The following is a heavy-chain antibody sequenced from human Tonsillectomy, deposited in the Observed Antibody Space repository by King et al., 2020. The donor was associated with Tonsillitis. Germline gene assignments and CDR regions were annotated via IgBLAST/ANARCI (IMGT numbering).Heavy chain of an antibody. V-gene: IGHV3-9*01. CDR3: AKVSTIRPSNYYDSSGPFDY. Sequence: VQLVESGGGLVQPCRSLRLSCAASGFTFDDYAMHWVRQAPGKGLEWVSGISWNSGSIGYADSVKGRFTISRNNAKNSLYLQMNSLRAEDTALYYCAKVSTIRPSNYYDSSGPFDYWGQGTLVTVSS. CDR2: ISWNSGSI. CDR1: GFTFDDYA. D-gene: IGHD3-22*01. J-gene: IGHJ4*02.